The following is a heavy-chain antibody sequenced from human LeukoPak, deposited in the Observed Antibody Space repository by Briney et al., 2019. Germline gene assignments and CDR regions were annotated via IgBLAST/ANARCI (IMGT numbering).Heavy chain of an antibody. D-gene: IGHD3-10*01. V-gene: IGHV3-53*01. CDR1: GFTVSSNY. CDR2: IYSSGST. Sequence: GGSLRLSCAASGFTVSSNYMSWVRQAPGKGLEWVSAIYSSGSTYYAASVKGRFTIPRDNSKNTLYLQMNSLRAEDTAVYYCAGRSLWYGEDYWGQGTLVTVSS. J-gene: IGHJ4*02. CDR3: AGRSLWYGEDY.